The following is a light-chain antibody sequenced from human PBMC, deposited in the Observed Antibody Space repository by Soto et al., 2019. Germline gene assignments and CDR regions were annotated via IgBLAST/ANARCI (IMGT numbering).Light chain of an antibody. CDR1: QTISSW. V-gene: IGKV1-5*03. J-gene: IGKJ1*01. CDR2: KAS. Sequence: IQIDPSSSTLSWSVRDRVTLHCRASQTISSWLAWYQQKPGKAPKLLIYKASTLKSGVPSRFSGSGSGTEFTLTISSLQPDDFATYYCQHYNSYSEAFGQGTKVDIK. CDR3: QHYNSYSEA.